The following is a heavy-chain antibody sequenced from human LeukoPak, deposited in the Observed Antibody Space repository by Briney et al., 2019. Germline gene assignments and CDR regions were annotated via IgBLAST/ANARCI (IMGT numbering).Heavy chain of an antibody. CDR1: GFDFCAYS. CDR2: ISSSSSNI. J-gene: IGHJ4*02. D-gene: IGHD6-19*01. CDR3: ARIGRSGWTVDY. V-gene: IGHV3-48*04. Sequence: GGSLRLSCAASGFDFCAYSIDWVRQAPGKGLEWVSYISSSSSNIYHADSVKGRFTISRDNAKNSLHLQMNSLRAEDTAVYYCARIGRSGWTVDYWGQGTLVTVSS.